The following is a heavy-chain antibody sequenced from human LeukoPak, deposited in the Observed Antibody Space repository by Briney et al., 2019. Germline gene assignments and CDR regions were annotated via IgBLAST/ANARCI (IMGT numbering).Heavy chain of an antibody. CDR3: ATDSSS. V-gene: IGHV1-18*01. J-gene: IGHJ4*02. CDR2: ISTFTGNT. D-gene: IGHD6-13*01. Sequence: ASVKVSCKASGYTFYSHGVTCVRQAPGQGLEWMGWISTFTGNTNYAQKFQDRVTMTTDTSTSTAYMALRRLRFDDTAGYDCATDSSSWGQGTLVTVSS. CDR1: GYTFYSHG.